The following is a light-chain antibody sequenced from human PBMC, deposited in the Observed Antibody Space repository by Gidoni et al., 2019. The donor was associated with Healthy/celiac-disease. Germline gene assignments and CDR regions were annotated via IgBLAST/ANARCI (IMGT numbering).Light chain of an antibody. Sequence: DIQMTKSPSSLSAPVGDRVNITCQSNQDISIYLNWYQQKLVKAPKLLIYDASDLETGVPSRFSGIGSGTDFTFTISSLQPVDIEPYYCQQYDNLGTFXHXTKVDIK. CDR3: QQYDNLGT. CDR1: QDISIY. V-gene: IGKV1-33*01. J-gene: IGKJ3*01. CDR2: DAS.